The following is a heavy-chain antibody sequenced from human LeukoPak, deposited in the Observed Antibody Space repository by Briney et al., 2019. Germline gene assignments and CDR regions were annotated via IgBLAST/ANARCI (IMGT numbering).Heavy chain of an antibody. D-gene: IGHD3-22*01. Sequence: SETLSLTCTVSGGSISSGGYYWSWIRQHPGKGLEWIGCIYYSGSTYYNPSLKSRVTISVDTSKNQFSLKLSSVTAADTAVYYCARLGVGFGYRYYDSSGYSSFDYWGQGTLVTVSS. CDR2: IYYSGST. CDR3: ARLGVGFGYRYYDSSGYSSFDY. V-gene: IGHV4-39*01. J-gene: IGHJ4*02. CDR1: GGSISSGGYY.